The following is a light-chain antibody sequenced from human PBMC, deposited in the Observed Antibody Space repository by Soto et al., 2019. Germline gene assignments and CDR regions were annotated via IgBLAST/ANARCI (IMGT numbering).Light chain of an antibody. CDR3: QQRSNWPST. CDR1: QSVSSS. J-gene: IGKJ1*01. CDR2: DAS. Sequence: EIVLTQSPATLSLSPGERATLSCRASQSVSSSLAWFQQKPGQAPRLLIYDASNRATGIPARFSGSGSGTDFTLTISSLDPEDFAVYYCQQRSNWPSTFGQGTKVEIK. V-gene: IGKV3-11*01.